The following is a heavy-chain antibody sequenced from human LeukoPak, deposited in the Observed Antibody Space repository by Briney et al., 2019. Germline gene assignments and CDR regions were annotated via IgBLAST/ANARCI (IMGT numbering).Heavy chain of an antibody. D-gene: IGHD3/OR15-3a*01. Sequence: GGSLRLSCAASGFTFSSYGMHWVRQAPGKGLEWVAVIWYDGSNKYYADSVKGRFTISRDNSKNTLYLQMNSLRAEDAAVYYCARAGLTKNYYYYYYMDVWGKGTTVTVSS. V-gene: IGHV3-33*01. CDR1: GFTFSSYG. J-gene: IGHJ6*03. CDR3: ARAGLTKNYYYYYYMDV. CDR2: IWYDGSNK.